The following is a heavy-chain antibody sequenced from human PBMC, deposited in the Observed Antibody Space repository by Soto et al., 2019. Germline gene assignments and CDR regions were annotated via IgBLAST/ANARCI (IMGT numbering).Heavy chain of an antibody. CDR2: INHSGST. Sequence: ASETLSLTCAVYGGSFSGYYLSWIRQPPGKGLEWIGEINHSGSTNYNPSLKSRVTISVDTSKNQFSLKLSSVTAADTAVYYCARARRAITMVRGVINPHNWFDPWGQGTLVTVSS. CDR3: ARARRAITMVRGVINPHNWFDP. V-gene: IGHV4-34*01. D-gene: IGHD3-10*01. CDR1: GGSFSGYY. J-gene: IGHJ5*02.